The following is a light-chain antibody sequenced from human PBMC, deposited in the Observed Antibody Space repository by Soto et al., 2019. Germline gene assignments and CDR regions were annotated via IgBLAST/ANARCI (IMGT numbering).Light chain of an antibody. Sequence: ETVLTQSPGTLSLSPGERATLSCRASESVSSIYVAWYQQKPGQAPRLLIYGASSRATGIPDRFSGSGSGTDFTLTISRLEPEDFAVYYCQQYGSSPRTFGQGTKV. V-gene: IGKV3-20*01. CDR2: GAS. J-gene: IGKJ1*01. CDR3: QQYGSSPRT. CDR1: ESVSSIY.